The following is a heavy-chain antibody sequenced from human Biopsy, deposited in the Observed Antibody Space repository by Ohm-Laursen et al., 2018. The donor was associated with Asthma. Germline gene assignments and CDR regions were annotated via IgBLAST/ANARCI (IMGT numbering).Heavy chain of an antibody. J-gene: IGHJ6*02. V-gene: IGHV3-30*03. Sequence: SLRLSCAASGFRFPIYGMHWVRQGPGKGPEWVVLISYDGRESGYVDSVKGRFTISRDNFRSTVHLQMSSLRPEDSAVYYCTRDRFYNSVSSESFYYGVDVWGQGTTVTVSS. CDR3: TRDRFYNSVSSESFYYGVDV. CDR1: GFRFPIYG. CDR2: ISYDGRES. D-gene: IGHD2/OR15-2a*01.